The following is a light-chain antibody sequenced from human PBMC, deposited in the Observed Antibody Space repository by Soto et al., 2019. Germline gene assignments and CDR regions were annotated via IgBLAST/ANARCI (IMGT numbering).Light chain of an antibody. Sequence: EIVMTQSPATLSVSPGERATLSCRASQSISSTLAWYQQKPGQAPRLLIYGASTRATGIPARFSGSGSGTEFTLTISSLQSEDFAVYHCQQYNNLPHTFGGGTKVELK. CDR2: GAS. CDR3: QQYNNLPHT. V-gene: IGKV3-15*01. J-gene: IGKJ4*01. CDR1: QSISST.